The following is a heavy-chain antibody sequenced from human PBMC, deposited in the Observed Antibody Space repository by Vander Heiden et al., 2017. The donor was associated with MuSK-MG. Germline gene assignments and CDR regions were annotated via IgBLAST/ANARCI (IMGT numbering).Heavy chain of an antibody. CDR2: IYHSGST. J-gene: IGHJ2*01. D-gene: IGHD1-26*01. Sequence: QVQLQESGPGLVKPSETLSLTCAVSGYSISSGYYWGWIRQPPGKGLEWIGSIYHSGSTYYNPSLKSRVTISVDTSKNQFSLKLSSVTAADTAVYYCARQVGELLTFLWYFDLWGRGTLVTVSS. V-gene: IGHV4-38-2*01. CDR3: ARQVGELLTFLWYFDL. CDR1: GYSISSGYY.